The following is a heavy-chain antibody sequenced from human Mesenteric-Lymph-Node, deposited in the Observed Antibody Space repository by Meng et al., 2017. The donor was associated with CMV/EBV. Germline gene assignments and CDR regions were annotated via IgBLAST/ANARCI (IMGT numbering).Heavy chain of an antibody. J-gene: IGHJ4*02. CDR2: INHSGST. D-gene: IGHD3-9*01. CDR3: ARGSSYDILTGYLDY. Sequence: QFHQWGAGLLKPSATLSVTCAVYGGSFSGYYWNWIRQSPEKGLEWIGEINHSGSTTYNPSFTSRIIISVDTSTNQISLNMSSVTAADTAVYYCARGSSYDILTGYLDYWGQGALVTVSS. V-gene: IGHV4-34*01. CDR1: GGSFSGYY.